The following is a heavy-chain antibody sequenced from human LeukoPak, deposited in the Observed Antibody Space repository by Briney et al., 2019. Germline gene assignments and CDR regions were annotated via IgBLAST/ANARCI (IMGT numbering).Heavy chain of an antibody. V-gene: IGHV4-39*07. CDR1: VPSITNRIND. D-gene: IGHD1-26*01. CDR2: IFYNGGP. J-gene: IGHJ3*02. CDR3: ASYSGIYSAFEI. Sequence: SETLSLTCTAPVPSITNRINDWGWVPKSPGRGLDGLGNIFYNGGPYYNPSFKSRVVISVDTSKDHFSLTLNAVTAADTAVYHCASYSGIYSAFEIWSQGTLVTVSS.